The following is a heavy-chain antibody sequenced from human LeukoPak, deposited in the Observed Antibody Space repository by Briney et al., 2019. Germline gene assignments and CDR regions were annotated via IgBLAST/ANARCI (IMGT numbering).Heavy chain of an antibody. D-gene: IGHD5-12*01. CDR2: IKEDESQK. J-gene: IGHJ3*02. CDR3: ARGRATDI. V-gene: IGHV3-7*01. Sequence: GGSLRLSCVASALRITNNWMNWVRQAPGKGLEWVANIKEDESQKYYVDSVKGRFTISRDNAKNSVYLQMNSLRVEDTAVYYCARGRATDIWGRGTMVTVSA. CDR1: ALRITNNW.